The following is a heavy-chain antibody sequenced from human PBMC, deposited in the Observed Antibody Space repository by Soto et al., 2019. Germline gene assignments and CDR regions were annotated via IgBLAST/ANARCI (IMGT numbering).Heavy chain of an antibody. J-gene: IGHJ6*02. V-gene: IGHV4-30-2*01. D-gene: IGHD5-12*01. CDR1: GGSISSGAYS. CDR2: IYHSGST. CDR3: ARVLRDDYLSVVYGMDV. Sequence: SETLALTCAVSGGSISSGAYSWSWIRQPPGKGLEWIGYIYHSGSTFYNPSLKSRVTISVDTSKNQFSLKLRSLTAADTAVYFCARVLRDDYLSVVYGMDVWGQGTSVTVSS.